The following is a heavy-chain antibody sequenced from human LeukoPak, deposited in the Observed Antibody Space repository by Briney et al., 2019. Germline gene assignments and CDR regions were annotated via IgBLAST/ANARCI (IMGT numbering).Heavy chain of an antibody. V-gene: IGHV4-4*07. Sequence: SETLSLTCTVSGGSISNYYWSWIRQPAGKGLEWIGRIYTSGSTNYNPSLKSRVTMSVDTSKNQFSLKLSSVTAADTAVYYCARSGSAGNYYYYGMDVWGQGTTVTVSS. CDR1: GGSISNYY. D-gene: IGHD6-19*01. CDR3: ARSGSAGNYYYYGMDV. CDR2: IYTSGST. J-gene: IGHJ6*02.